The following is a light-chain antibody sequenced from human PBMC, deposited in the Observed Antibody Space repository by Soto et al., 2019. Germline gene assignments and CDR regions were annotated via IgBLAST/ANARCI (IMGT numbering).Light chain of an antibody. CDR3: QHYGSALFT. CDR1: QSFSSSY. J-gene: IGKJ3*01. Sequence: EIVLTQSPGTLSLSPGERATLSYRASQSFSSSYLAWYQQKPGQAPRLLIYGASSRATGIPDRFSGSGSGTEFTLTISSLEPEDFAVYYCQHYGSALFTFGPGTKVDVK. CDR2: GAS. V-gene: IGKV3-20*01.